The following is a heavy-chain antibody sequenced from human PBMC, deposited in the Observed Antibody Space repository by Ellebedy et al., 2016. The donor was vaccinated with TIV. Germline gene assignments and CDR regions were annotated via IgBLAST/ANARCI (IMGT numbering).Heavy chain of an antibody. CDR1: GSSIGSNSYY. Sequence: SETLSLXCTVSGSSIGSNSYYWGWIRQPPGKGLEWIGNIYYSGSTYYNPSLKSRVTISVDTSKNQFSLKLSSVTAADTAVYYCARHGQFDYWGQGTLVTVSS. CDR2: IYYSGST. V-gene: IGHV4-39*01. J-gene: IGHJ4*02. CDR3: ARHGQFDY.